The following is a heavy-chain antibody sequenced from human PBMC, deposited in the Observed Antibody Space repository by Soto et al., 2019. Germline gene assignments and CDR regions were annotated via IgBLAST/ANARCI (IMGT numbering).Heavy chain of an antibody. D-gene: IGHD6-13*01. CDR2: TYYRSKWYN. Sequence: SQTLSLTCAISGDSVSSDSAAWNWIRQSPSRGLGWLGRTYYRSKWYNDYAISVKSRMTINPDTSKNQFSLQLNSVTPDDTAVYYCLRVMATAGDYWYFDLWSRGTLVTGSS. V-gene: IGHV6-1*01. CDR3: LRVMATAGDYWYFDL. CDR1: GDSVSSDSAA. J-gene: IGHJ2*01.